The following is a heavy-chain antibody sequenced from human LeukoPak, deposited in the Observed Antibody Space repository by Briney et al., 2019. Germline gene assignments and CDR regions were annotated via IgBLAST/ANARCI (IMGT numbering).Heavy chain of an antibody. Sequence: PGGSLRLSCAASGFTFSNYALTWVRQTPGKGLEWVSTISGRGSDRFYADAVKGRFTISRDNSKNTMYVQMNSLRIEDTAFYYCAKGVDNTGRLRWFDSWGQGTLVTVSS. CDR2: ISGRGSDR. V-gene: IGHV3-23*01. J-gene: IGHJ5*01. CDR3: AKGVDNTGRLRWFDS. D-gene: IGHD1-1*01. CDR1: GFTFSNYA.